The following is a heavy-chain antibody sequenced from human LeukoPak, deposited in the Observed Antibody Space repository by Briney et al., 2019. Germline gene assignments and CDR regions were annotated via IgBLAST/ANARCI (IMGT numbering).Heavy chain of an antibody. CDR3: ARARYCSSTSCYIGFDY. CDR2: ISSSSSYI. Sequence: GGSLRLPCAASGFTFSSYSMNWVRQAPGKGLEWVSSISSSSSYIYYADSVKGRFTISRDNAKNSLYLQMNSLRAEDTAVYYCARARYCSSTSCYIGFDYWGQGTLVTVSS. D-gene: IGHD2-2*02. CDR1: GFTFSSYS. J-gene: IGHJ4*02. V-gene: IGHV3-21*01.